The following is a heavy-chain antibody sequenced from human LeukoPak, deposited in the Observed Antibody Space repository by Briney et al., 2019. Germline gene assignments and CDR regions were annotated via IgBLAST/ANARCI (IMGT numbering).Heavy chain of an antibody. CDR1: GYTFTSYG. Sequence: ASVKVSCKASGYTFTSYGISWVRQAPGQGLEWMGWISAYNGNTNYAQKLQGRVTMTRDTSISTAYMELSRLRSDDTAVYYCAREYADYDPVDYWGQGTLVTVSS. D-gene: IGHD3-22*01. CDR2: ISAYNGNT. V-gene: IGHV1-18*01. J-gene: IGHJ4*02. CDR3: AREYADYDPVDY.